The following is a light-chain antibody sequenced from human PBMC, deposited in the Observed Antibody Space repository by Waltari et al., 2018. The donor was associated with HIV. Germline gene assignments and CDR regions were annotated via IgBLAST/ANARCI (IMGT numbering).Light chain of an antibody. J-gene: IGKJ4*01. CDR1: QGINYY. CDR2: AAS. CDR3: QQLNSYPQIT. Sequence: DIQFTQSPSFLSASVGDRVTITCRTSQGINYYLAWYQQKPGKAPKLLIYAASTLQSGVPSRFSGSGSGTEFTLTISSLQPEDFATYYCQQLNSYPQITFGGGTKVEIK. V-gene: IGKV1-9*01.